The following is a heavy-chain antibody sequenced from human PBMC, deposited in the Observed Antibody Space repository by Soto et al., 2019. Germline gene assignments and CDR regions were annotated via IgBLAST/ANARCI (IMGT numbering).Heavy chain of an antibody. J-gene: IGHJ6*02. CDR2: IIDSGGST. V-gene: IGHV3-23*01. CDR3: AKGRSYYYYYGVDV. Sequence: EVQLLESGGGLVQPGGSLRLSCAASGFTFSSCATGWVRQAPGKGPEWVSDIIDSGGSTYYADSVKGRFTISRDNSKSTLYLQMNSLRAEDTALYYCAKGRSYYYYYGVDVWGQGTTVTVSS. CDR1: GFTFSSCA.